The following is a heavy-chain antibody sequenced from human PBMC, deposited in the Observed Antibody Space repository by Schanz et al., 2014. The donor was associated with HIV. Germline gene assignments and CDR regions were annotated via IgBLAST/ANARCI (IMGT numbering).Heavy chain of an antibody. Sequence: EVQLLESGGGLAQPGGSLRLSCAASGYTFSNYGMHWVRQAPGKGLEWVSGITWNSETRGYADSVKGRFTISRDNANNFLYLQMNDLRVEDTAVYYCAKGIMGATEYYYGMDVWGQGTTVIVSS. J-gene: IGHJ6*02. V-gene: IGHV3-9*01. CDR3: AKGIMGATEYYYGMDV. D-gene: IGHD1-26*01. CDR1: GYTFSNYG. CDR2: ITWNSETR.